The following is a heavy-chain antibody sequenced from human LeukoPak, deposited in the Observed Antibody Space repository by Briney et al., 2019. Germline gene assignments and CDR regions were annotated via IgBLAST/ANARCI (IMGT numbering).Heavy chain of an antibody. CDR1: GFTFSSYS. CDR2: ISSSSSTI. CDR3: AVWGSTVVTPLGMDV. V-gene: IGHV3-48*04. J-gene: IGHJ6*02. D-gene: IGHD4-23*01. Sequence: GGSLRLSCAASGFTFSSYSMNWVRQAPGKGLEWVSYISSSSSTIYYADSVKGRFTISRDNAKNSLYLQMNSLRAEDTAVYYCAVWGSTVVTPLGMDVWGQGTTVTVSS.